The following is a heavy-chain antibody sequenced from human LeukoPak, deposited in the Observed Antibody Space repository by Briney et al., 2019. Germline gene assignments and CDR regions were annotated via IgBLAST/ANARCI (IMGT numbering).Heavy chain of an antibody. D-gene: IGHD5-12*01. V-gene: IGHV4-34*01. Sequence: PSETLSLTCAVYGGSFSGYYWSWIRQPPGNGLEWIGEINHRGSTNYNPSLKSRVTISVDTSKNQFSLKLCSVTAADTAVYYCARGGPSGYVDWGQGTLVTVSS. CDR3: ARGGPSGYVD. CDR2: INHRGST. CDR1: GGSFSGYY. J-gene: IGHJ4*02.